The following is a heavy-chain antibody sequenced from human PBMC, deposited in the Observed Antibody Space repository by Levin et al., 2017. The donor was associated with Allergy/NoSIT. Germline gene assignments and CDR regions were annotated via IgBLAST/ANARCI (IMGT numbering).Heavy chain of an antibody. CDR3: ARERSPGLY. V-gene: IGHV4-59*01. CDR2: IHYSGST. Sequence: SETLSLTCTVSGDSIRGSFWTWIRQPPGKGLEWIGFIHYSGSTSYSPSLKSRVTISADTSKNQFSLKLNSVTAADTAVYDCARERSPGLYWGQGILVTVSS. J-gene: IGHJ4*02. D-gene: IGHD3-10*01. CDR1: GDSIRGSF.